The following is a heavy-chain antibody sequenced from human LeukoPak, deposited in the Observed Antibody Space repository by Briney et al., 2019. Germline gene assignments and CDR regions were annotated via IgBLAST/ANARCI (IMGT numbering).Heavy chain of an antibody. CDR2: ISYDGSNK. V-gene: IGHV3-30*18. CDR1: GFTFSSYG. D-gene: IGHD5-18*01. Sequence: GGSLRLSCGASGFTFSSYGMHWVRQAPGKGVEGVAVISYDGSNKYYADSVKGRFTISRDNSKNTLYLQMNSLRAEDTAVYYCAKGDFRAAMASFDYWGQGTLVTVSS. J-gene: IGHJ4*02. CDR3: AKGDFRAAMASFDY.